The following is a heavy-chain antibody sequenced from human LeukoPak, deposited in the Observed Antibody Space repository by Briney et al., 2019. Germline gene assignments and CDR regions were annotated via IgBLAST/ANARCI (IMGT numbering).Heavy chain of an antibody. J-gene: IGHJ4*02. CDR1: GGSFSGYY. Sequence: SETLSLTCAVYGGSFSGYYWSWIRQPPGKGLEWIGEINHSGSTNYNPSLKSRVTISVDTSKNQFSLKLSSVTAADTAVYYCARGHPYYYDSTRYRKNFDYWGQGTLVTVSS. D-gene: IGHD3-22*01. CDR3: ARGHPYYYDSTRYRKNFDY. CDR2: INHSGST. V-gene: IGHV4-34*01.